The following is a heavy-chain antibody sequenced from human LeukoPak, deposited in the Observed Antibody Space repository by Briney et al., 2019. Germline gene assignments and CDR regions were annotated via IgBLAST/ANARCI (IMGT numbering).Heavy chain of an antibody. CDR1: GFASSAYA. D-gene: IGHD6-19*01. Sequence: GPSPRLSRAASGFASSAYAMSWGPQAPGQGLEWGSAISGSIIGSGASTYYADSRKGTFTIAGDNSKNTLFLQPSSLRAEDTAVYYCAKEGKAVASFDDWGQVTLVTVSS. V-gene: IGHV3-23*01. CDR3: AKEGKAVASFDD. CDR2: ISGSIIGSGAST. J-gene: IGHJ4*02.